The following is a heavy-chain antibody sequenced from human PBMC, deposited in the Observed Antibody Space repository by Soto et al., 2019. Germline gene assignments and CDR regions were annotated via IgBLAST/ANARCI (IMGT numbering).Heavy chain of an antibody. CDR3: ARDRTIFGVVIGYYYYGMDV. Sequence: EVQLVESGGGLVQPGGSLRLSCAASGFTFSSYWMSWVRQAPGKGLEWVANIKQDGSEKYYVDSVKGRFTISRDNAKNSLYLQMNSLRAEDTAVYYCARDRTIFGVVIGYYYYGMDVWGQVTMVTVSS. CDR2: IKQDGSEK. V-gene: IGHV3-7*01. J-gene: IGHJ6*02. CDR1: GFTFSSYW. D-gene: IGHD3-3*01.